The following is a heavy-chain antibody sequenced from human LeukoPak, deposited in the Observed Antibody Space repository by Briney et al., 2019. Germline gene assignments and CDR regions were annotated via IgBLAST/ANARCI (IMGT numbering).Heavy chain of an antibody. CDR3: ARRSDSGSDDGEDYFDF. J-gene: IGHJ4*02. Sequence: SETLSLTCSVSAGSIFSTTFYWGWIRQPPGKGLGWIGSMYYDGSTYYNPSLKSRVSISVDTSNNQFSLTSVTAADTAVYFCARRSDSGSDDGEDYFDFWGQGTLVTVSS. V-gene: IGHV4-39*01. CDR1: AGSIFSTTFY. CDR2: MYYDGST. D-gene: IGHD1-26*01.